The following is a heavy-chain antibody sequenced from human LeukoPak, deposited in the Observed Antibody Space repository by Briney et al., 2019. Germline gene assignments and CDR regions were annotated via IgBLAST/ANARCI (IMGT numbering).Heavy chain of an antibody. CDR2: IYSGGST. Sequence: GGSLRLSCAASGVTVGNNYMNWVRQATGKGLEWVSLIYSGGSTHYADSVKGRFTISRDNSKNTPYLQMNSLRVDDTAVYYCARDPPAVAANTYGWGQGTLVTVSS. CDR3: ARDPPAVAANTYG. D-gene: IGHD6-6*01. V-gene: IGHV3-66*01. CDR1: GVTVGNNY. J-gene: IGHJ4*02.